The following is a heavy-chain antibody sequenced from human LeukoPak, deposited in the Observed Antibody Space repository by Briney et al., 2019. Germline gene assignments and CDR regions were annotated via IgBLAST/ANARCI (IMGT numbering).Heavy chain of an antibody. V-gene: IGHV3-30*03. CDR2: ISYDGSNK. D-gene: IGHD3-22*01. CDR3: ARFVSSGYREYYFDF. J-gene: IGHJ4*02. Sequence: GRSLRLSCAASGFTFSAYGMHWVRQAPGKGLEWVTLISYDGSNKYYADSVKGRFTISRDNSKNTLYLQMNSLRAEDTAVYYCARFVSSGYREYYFDFWGQGTLVTVSS. CDR1: GFTFSAYG.